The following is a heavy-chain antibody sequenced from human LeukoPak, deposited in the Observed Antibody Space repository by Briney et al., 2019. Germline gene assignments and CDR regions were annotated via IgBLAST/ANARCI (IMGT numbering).Heavy chain of an antibody. V-gene: IGHV1-3*01. CDR1: GYTSTSYA. J-gene: IGHJ4*02. D-gene: IGHD5/OR15-5a*01. Sequence: ASVKVSCKASGYTSTSYAMHWVRQAPGQRLEWMGWINAGNGNTKYSQKFQGRVTITRDTSASTAYMELSSLRSEDTAVYYCASTAGLIESFDYWGQGTLVTVSS. CDR2: INAGNGNT. CDR3: ASTAGLIESFDY.